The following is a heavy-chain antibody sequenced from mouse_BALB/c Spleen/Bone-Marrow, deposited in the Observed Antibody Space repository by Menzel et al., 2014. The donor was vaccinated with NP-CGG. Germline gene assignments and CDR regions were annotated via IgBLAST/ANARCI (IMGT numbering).Heavy chain of an antibody. Sequence: VQLQQSGPELVKPGASVKISCKASGYAFSSSWMNWVKQRPGQGLGWVGRIYPGDGDTNYNGKFKGKATLTADKSSSTAYMQLSSLTSVDSAVYFCARDYYGSSLDYWGQGTTLTVSS. CDR2: IYPGDGDT. J-gene: IGHJ2*01. V-gene: IGHV1-82*01. D-gene: IGHD1-1*01. CDR1: GYAFSSSW. CDR3: ARDYYGSSLDY.